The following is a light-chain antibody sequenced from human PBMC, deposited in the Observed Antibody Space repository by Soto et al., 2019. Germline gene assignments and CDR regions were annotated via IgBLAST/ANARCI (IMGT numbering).Light chain of an antibody. Sequence: QSVLTQPPSVSGAPGQRVTISCTGSSSNIGAGYDVHWYQQLPGTAPKLLIYGNINRPSGVPDRFSGSKSGTSASLAITGLQAGDEADYYCQSYDSSLSGSIFGGGTKLTVL. CDR3: QSYDSSLSGSI. CDR2: GNI. CDR1: SSNIGAGYD. J-gene: IGLJ2*01. V-gene: IGLV1-40*01.